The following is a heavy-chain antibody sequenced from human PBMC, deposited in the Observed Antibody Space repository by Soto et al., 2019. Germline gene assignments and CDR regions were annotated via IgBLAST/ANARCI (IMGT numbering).Heavy chain of an antibody. V-gene: IGHV3-11*04. J-gene: IGHJ6*02. CDR2: ITPTGSSR. CDR1: GGSISSYY. D-gene: IGHD1-7*01. Sequence: LSLTCTVSGGSISSYYWSWIRQAPGKGLEWISYITPTGSSRYHADSVKGRFTISRDNAKNSLYLQMNSLRAEDTAVYYCARVLTGTATSFFWNYGMDVWGQGTAVTVSS. CDR3: ARVLTGTATSFFWNYGMDV.